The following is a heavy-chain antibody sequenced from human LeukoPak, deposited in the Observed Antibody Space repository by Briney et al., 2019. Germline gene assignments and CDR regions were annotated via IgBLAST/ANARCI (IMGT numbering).Heavy chain of an antibody. D-gene: IGHD5-12*01. J-gene: IGHJ4*02. CDR2: IYYSGST. CDR3: ARGSGWLRPQPFDY. V-gene: IGHV4-59*08. CDR1: GGSISSYY. Sequence: SETLSLTCTVSGGSISSYYWSWIRQPPGKGLEWIGYIYYSGSTNYNPSLKSRVTISVDTSKNQFSLKLSSVTAADTAVYYCARGSGWLRPQPFDYWGQGTLVTVSS.